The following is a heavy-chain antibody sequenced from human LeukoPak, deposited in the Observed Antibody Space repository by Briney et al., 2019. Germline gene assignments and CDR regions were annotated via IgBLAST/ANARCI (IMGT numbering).Heavy chain of an antibody. CDR1: GASISSGGYY. Sequence: SQTLSLTCTVSGASISSGGYYWSWIRQHPGKGLEWIGYMYYSGNTYYNPSLKSRVTISVDTSKNQFSLRLSSATAADTAMYYCARGGQWLAPGPDYWGQGTLVTVSS. J-gene: IGHJ4*02. CDR3: ARGGQWLAPGPDY. CDR2: MYYSGNT. D-gene: IGHD6-19*01. V-gene: IGHV4-31*03.